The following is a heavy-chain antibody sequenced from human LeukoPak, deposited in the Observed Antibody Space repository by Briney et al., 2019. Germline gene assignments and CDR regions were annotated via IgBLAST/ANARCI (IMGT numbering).Heavy chain of an antibody. CDR2: KYFSGGT. V-gene: IGHV4-39*07. D-gene: IGHD1-26*01. CDR3: VSWHGTYSEYFFAY. CDR1: GGSISSNSYY. Sequence: SEALSLTCSVSGGSISSNSYYWGWIRQSPGKGLEWIGTKYFSGGTYYNPSLKSRVTISVDTSENQFSLKLSSVSAADTAVYYCVSWHGTYSEYFFAYWGQGALVTVSS. J-gene: IGHJ4*02.